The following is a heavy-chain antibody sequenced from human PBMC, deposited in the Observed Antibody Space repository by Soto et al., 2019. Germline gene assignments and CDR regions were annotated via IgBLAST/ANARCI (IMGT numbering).Heavy chain of an antibody. V-gene: IGHV3-30*18. CDR2: ISYDGSNK. J-gene: IGHJ4*02. CDR3: AKEVSGEDDY. D-gene: IGHD3-10*02. Sequence: GGSLRLSCAASGFTFSSYGMHWVRQAPGKGLEWVAVISYDGSNKYYADSVKGRFTISRDNSKNTLYLQMNSLRAEDTAVYYCAKEVSGEDDYWGQGTLVTVSS. CDR1: GFTFSSYG.